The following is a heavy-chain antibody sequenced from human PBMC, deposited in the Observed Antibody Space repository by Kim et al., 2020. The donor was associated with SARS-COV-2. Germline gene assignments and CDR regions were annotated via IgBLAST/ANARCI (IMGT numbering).Heavy chain of an antibody. CDR3: AREPTSYIVVVPAAIRDAFDI. J-gene: IGHJ3*02. CDR2: ISSSSSTI. V-gene: IGHV3-48*02. D-gene: IGHD2-2*02. CDR1: GFTFSSYS. Sequence: GGSLRLSCAASGFTFSSYSMNWVRQAPGKGLEWVSYISSSSSTIYYADSVKGRFTISRDNAKNSLYLQMNSLRDEDTAVYYCAREPTSYIVVVPAAIRDAFDIWGQGTMVTVSS.